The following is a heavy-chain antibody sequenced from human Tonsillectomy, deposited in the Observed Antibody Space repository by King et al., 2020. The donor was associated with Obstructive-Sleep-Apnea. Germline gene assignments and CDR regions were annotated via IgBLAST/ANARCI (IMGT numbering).Heavy chain of an antibody. CDR2: IYYSGST. V-gene: IGHV4-39*07. D-gene: IGHD3-10*01. J-gene: IGHJ4*02. CDR3: ARDRPAVNYYGSGSPLDY. CDR1: GGSISSSSYY. Sequence: LQLQESGPGLVKPSETLSLTCTVSGGSISSSSYYWGWIRQPPGKGLEWIGSIYYSGSTYYSPSLKSRVTISVDTSKNQFSLKLSSVTAADTAVYYCARDRPAVNYYGSGSPLDYWGQGTLVTVSS.